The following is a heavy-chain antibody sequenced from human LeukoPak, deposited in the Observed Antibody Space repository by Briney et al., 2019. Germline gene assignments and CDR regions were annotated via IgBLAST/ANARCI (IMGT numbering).Heavy chain of an antibody. CDR3: ARGLRREQQLLRAFDY. CDR2: MNPNSGNT. J-gene: IGHJ4*02. D-gene: IGHD6-13*01. V-gene: IGHV1-8*02. Sequence: ASVKVSCKASGYTFTNYDINWVRRASGQGREWMGWMNPNSGNTGSAQKFQGRVTMTSNTSISTAYMELSSLRSEDTAVYYCARGLRREQQLLRAFDYWGQGTPVTVSS. CDR1: GYTFTNYD.